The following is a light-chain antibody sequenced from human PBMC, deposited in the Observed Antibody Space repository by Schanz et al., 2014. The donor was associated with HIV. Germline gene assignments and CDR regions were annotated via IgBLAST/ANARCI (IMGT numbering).Light chain of an antibody. V-gene: IGLV2-14*03. CDR2: DVS. Sequence: QSALSQPASVSGSPGQSITISCTGSSTDVGAYNLLSWYQQHPGKVPKLIIYDVSQRPSGVSNRFSGSKSGNTASLTISGLQAEDEGDYYCGSYAGNNYYVFGTGTKLTVL. CDR3: GSYAGNNYYV. CDR1: STDVGAYNL. J-gene: IGLJ1*01.